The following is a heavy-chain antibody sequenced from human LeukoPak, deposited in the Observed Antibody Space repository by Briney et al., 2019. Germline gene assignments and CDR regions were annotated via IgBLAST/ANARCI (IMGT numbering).Heavy chain of an antibody. CDR3: ARDHLHYYDSSGYFVPFDY. Sequence: ASVKLSCKASGYTFTSYAMHWVRQAPGQRLEWMGWINAGNGNTKYSQKFQGRVTITRDTSASTAYMELSSLRSEDTAVYYCARDHLHYYDSSGYFVPFDYWGQGTLVTVSS. CDR2: INAGNGNT. D-gene: IGHD3-22*01. J-gene: IGHJ4*02. CDR1: GYTFTSYA. V-gene: IGHV1-3*01.